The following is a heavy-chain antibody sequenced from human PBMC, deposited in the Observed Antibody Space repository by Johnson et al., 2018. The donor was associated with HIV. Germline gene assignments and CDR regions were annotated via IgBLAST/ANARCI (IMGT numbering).Heavy chain of an antibody. J-gene: IGHJ3*02. Sequence: QLVESGGGLVQPGRSLRLSCAASGFTFDDYAMHWVRQAPGKGLEWVSGISWNSGSIGYADSVKGRFTISRDNAKNSLYLQMNSLRAEDTALYYCARDHYDSSGSKGDAFDIWGQGTMVTVSS. CDR1: GFTFDDYA. CDR2: ISWNSGSI. CDR3: ARDHYDSSGSKGDAFDI. V-gene: IGHV3-9*01. D-gene: IGHD3-22*01.